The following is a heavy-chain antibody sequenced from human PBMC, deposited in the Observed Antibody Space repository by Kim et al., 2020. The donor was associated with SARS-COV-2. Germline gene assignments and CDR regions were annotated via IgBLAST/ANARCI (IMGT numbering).Heavy chain of an antibody. Sequence: SVKVSCKASGGTFSSYAISWVRQAPGQGLEWMGGIIPIFGTANYAQKFQGRVTITADESTSTAYMELSSLRSEDTAVYYCARDRSGYSSSWPSNWFDPWGQGTLVTVSS. CDR3: ARDRSGYSSSWPSNWFDP. CDR2: IIPIFGTA. J-gene: IGHJ5*02. D-gene: IGHD6-13*01. V-gene: IGHV1-69*13. CDR1: GGTFSSYA.